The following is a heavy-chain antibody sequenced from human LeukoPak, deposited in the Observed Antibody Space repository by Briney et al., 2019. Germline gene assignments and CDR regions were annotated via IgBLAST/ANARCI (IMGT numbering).Heavy chain of an antibody. CDR1: GFTFSDYY. Sequence: GGSLRLSCAASGFTFSDYYMSWIRQAPGKGLEWISYISSSGSTIYYADSVKGRFTISRDNAKNSLYLQMNSLRADDTAVYYCTRIIGVSGTDWFDPWGQGTLVTVSS. J-gene: IGHJ5*02. D-gene: IGHD6-19*01. CDR2: ISSSGSTI. V-gene: IGHV3-11*01. CDR3: TRIIGVSGTDWFDP.